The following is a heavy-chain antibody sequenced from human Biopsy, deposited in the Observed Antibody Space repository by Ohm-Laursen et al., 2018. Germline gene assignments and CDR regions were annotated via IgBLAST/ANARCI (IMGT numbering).Heavy chain of an antibody. CDR3: ASVVLGPTNDAFDL. J-gene: IGHJ3*01. CDR1: GGSIISYY. V-gene: IGHV4-4*07. D-gene: IGHD3-22*01. CDR2: IYPGGCT. Sequence: SETLSLTCAVSGGSIISYYWNWIRQPAGKGLEWIGRIYPGGCTNYNPSLKSRFTMSVDTSKKQLSLRLRSVTAADTAMYYCASVVLGPTNDAFDLWGQGTMVVVSS.